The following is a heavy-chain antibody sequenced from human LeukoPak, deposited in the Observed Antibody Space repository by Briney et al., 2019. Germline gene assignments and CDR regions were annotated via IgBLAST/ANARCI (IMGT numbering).Heavy chain of an antibody. Sequence: SETLSLTCTVSGGSISSYYWTWIRQPPGEGLEWIGYIYHRGSANYSPSLKSRVTISVDTSKNQFSLTLSSVTAADAAVYYCARAGDYYVSGSYLGYWGQGTLVTVSS. D-gene: IGHD3-10*01. V-gene: IGHV4-59*01. CDR3: ARAGDYYVSGSYLGY. CDR1: GGSISSYY. J-gene: IGHJ4*02. CDR2: IYHRGSA.